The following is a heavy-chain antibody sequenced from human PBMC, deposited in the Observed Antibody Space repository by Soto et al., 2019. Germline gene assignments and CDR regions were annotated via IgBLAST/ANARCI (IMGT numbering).Heavy chain of an antibody. V-gene: IGHV3-30*04. J-gene: IGHJ4*01. D-gene: IGHD3-16*02. Sequence: QVQRVESWGGVVQPGGSLRLSCAASGFSFSSYAMHWVRQVPCKGLEWVAVISYDGSDKYYADSLKGRFTSYRDNSKNTMTLQMNSLRADDTAVYYCAKALGELSPESYDYWGHATLITVSS. CDR1: GFSFSSYA. CDR2: ISYDGSDK. CDR3: AKALGELSPESYDY.